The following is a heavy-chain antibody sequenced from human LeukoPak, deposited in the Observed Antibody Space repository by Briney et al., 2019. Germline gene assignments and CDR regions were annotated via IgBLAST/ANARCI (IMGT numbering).Heavy chain of an antibody. D-gene: IGHD3-3*01. Sequence: ASVKVSCKASGYTFTSYYAHWVRQAPGQGLEWMGIINPSIGNTSYAQNFQGRVTMTRDTSTNTLYMELSSLRSEDTAVYYCASTQIFGVVTNYYYYYGMDVWGQGTTVTVSS. CDR1: GYTFTSYY. CDR2: INPSIGNT. V-gene: IGHV1-46*01. J-gene: IGHJ6*02. CDR3: ASTQIFGVVTNYYYYYGMDV.